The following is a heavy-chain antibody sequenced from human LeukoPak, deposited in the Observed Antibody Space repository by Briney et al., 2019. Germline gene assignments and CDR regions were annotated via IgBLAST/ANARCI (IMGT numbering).Heavy chain of an antibody. CDR1: GYTFTSYA. V-gene: IGHV1-3*01. J-gene: IGHJ4*02. CDR2: INAGNGNT. CDR3: ARDFRYGDYVRPRYYFDY. Sequence: GASVTVSRKASGYTFTSYAMYWVRQAPGQRREWVGWINAGNGNTKYSQKFQGRVTITRDTSASTAYMELSSLRSEDTAVYYCARDFRYGDYVRPRYYFDYWGQGTLVTVSS. D-gene: IGHD4-17*01.